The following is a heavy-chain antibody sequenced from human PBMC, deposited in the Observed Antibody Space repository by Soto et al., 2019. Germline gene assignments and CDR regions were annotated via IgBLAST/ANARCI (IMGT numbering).Heavy chain of an antibody. CDR1: GVSISGSNYY. CDR3: ASHSGAYYVVY. J-gene: IGHJ4*02. CDR2: IYYSGST. D-gene: IGHD1-26*01. Sequence: QLQLQESGPGLVKPSATLSLTCTVSGVSISGSNYYWGWIRQPPGKGLEWIGSIYYSGSTYYNPSLKSRVTISVDTSKNQFSLKLSSVTAADTAVYYCASHSGAYYVVYWGQGTPVTVSS. V-gene: IGHV4-39*01.